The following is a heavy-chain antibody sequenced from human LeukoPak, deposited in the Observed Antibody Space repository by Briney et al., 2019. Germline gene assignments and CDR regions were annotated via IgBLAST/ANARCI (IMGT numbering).Heavy chain of an antibody. CDR1: GFNFTGYG. J-gene: IGHJ4*02. D-gene: IGHD2-15*01. CDR3: ARVSESGSSDF. Sequence: GGSLRLSCAASGFNFTGYGIHWVRQVPGKGLDWVAVIWYDGKNKHYADSVKGRFTISRDTSKNTVYLQMNSLRAEDTAVYYCARVSESGSSDFWGQGTLVTVSS. V-gene: IGHV3-33*01. CDR2: IWYDGKNK.